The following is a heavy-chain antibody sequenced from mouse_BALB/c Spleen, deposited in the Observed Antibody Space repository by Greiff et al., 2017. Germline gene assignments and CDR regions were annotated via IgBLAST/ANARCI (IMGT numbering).Heavy chain of an antibody. CDR2: ISSGGSYT. V-gene: IGHV5-6*01. D-gene: IGHD1-1*01. Sequence: EVQVVESGGDLVKPGGSLKLSCAASGFTFSSYGMSWVRQTPDKRLEWVATISSGGSYTYYPDSVKGRFTISRDNAKNTLYLQMSSLKSEDTAMYYCARVVTTVVAPYFDVWGAGTTVTVSS. CDR1: GFTFSSYG. J-gene: IGHJ1*01. CDR3: ARVVTTVVAPYFDV.